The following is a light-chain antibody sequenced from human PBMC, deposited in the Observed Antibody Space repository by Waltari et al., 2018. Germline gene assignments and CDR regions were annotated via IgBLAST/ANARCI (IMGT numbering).Light chain of an antibody. Sequence: QSVLTQPPSASGTPGQRVTISCSGSSSNIGSNYVYWYQHLPGTTPKLLIPRNEQRPAGVPDRFSGSKSGTSASLDISGLRSEDEGDYYCAAWDGGVSGPHVFGTGTKVTVL. V-gene: IGLV1-47*01. CDR1: SSNIGSNY. CDR2: RNE. J-gene: IGLJ1*01. CDR3: AAWDGGVSGPHV.